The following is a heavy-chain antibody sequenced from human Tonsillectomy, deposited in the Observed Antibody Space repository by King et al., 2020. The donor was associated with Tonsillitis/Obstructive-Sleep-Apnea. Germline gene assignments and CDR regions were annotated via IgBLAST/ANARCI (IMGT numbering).Heavy chain of an antibody. CDR3: ARDRCSGGSCYPDY. D-gene: IGHD2-15*01. J-gene: IGHJ4*02. CDR2: IYYIGST. CDR1: GGSISSGGYY. Sequence: QLQESGPGLVKPSQTLSLTCTVSGGSISSGGYYWSWIRQHPGKGLEWIGYIYYIGSTYYNPSLKSRVTISVDTSKNQFSLKLSSVTAADTAVYYCARDRCSGGSCYPDYWGQGTLVTVSS. V-gene: IGHV4-31*03.